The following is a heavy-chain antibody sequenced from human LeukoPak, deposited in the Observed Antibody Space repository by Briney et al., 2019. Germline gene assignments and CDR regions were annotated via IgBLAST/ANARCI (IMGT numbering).Heavy chain of an antibody. CDR2: IIPIFGTA. CDR1: GGTFSSYA. Sequence: ASVKVSCKACGGTFSSYAISWVRQAPGQGLEWMGGIIPIFGTANHAQKFQGRVTITTDESTTTAYMELSSLTSEDTAVYYCARALSGSPNWLDPWGQGTLVTVSS. D-gene: IGHD1-26*01. V-gene: IGHV1-69*05. J-gene: IGHJ5*02. CDR3: ARALSGSPNWLDP.